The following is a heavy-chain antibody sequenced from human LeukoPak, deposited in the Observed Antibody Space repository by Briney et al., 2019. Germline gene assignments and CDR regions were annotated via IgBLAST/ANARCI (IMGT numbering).Heavy chain of an antibody. V-gene: IGHV4-39*07. J-gene: IGHJ4*02. CDR2: MYYSGST. D-gene: IGHD4-11*01. CDR3: ASLPSNTVTHDY. CDR1: GGSISSSSYY. Sequence: PSETLSLTCTVSGGSISSSSYYWGWIRQPPGRGLEWIGSMYYSGSTHYDPSLKSRVTLSVDTSKNQFSLKLRSVTAADTAVYYCASLPSNTVTHDYWGQGTLVTVSS.